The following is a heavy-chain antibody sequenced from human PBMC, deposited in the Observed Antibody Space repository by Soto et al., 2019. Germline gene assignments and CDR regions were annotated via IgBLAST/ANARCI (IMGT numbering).Heavy chain of an antibody. Sequence: PSETLSLTCTVSGGSISSGGYYWSWIRQHPGKGLEWIGYIYYSGSTYYNPSLKSRVTISVDTSKNQFSLKLSSVTAADTAVYYSARGLLYSSSSYGAYYYGMDVWGQGTTVTVSS. CDR2: IYYSGST. CDR1: GGSISSGGYY. J-gene: IGHJ6*02. V-gene: IGHV4-31*03. CDR3: ARGLLYSSSSYGAYYYGMDV. D-gene: IGHD6-13*01.